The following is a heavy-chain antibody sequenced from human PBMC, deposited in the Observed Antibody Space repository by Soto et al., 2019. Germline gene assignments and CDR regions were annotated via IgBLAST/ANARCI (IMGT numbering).Heavy chain of an antibody. CDR3: ASTRITGVFFPDYGMDV. CDR2: IYPGDSDT. D-gene: IGHD1-20*01. V-gene: IGHV5-51*01. J-gene: IGHJ6*02. CDR1: GYSFTSYW. Sequence: GESLKISCKGPGYSFTSYWIGWVRQMPGKGLEWMGIIYPGDSDTRYSPSFQGQVTISADKSISTAYLQWSSLKASDTAMYYCASTRITGVFFPDYGMDVWGQGTTVTVSS.